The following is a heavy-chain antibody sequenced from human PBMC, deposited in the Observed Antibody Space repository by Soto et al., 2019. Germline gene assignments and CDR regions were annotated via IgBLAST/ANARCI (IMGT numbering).Heavy chain of an antibody. D-gene: IGHD4-17*01. Sequence: EVQLLESGGGLVQPGGSLRLSCAASGFTFSSYAMSWVRQAPGKGLEWVSAISGSGGSTYYADSVKGRFTISRDNSKNTLYLQMNSLRAEDTAVYYCEATYGDKDAFDIWGQGTMVTVSS. V-gene: IGHV3-23*01. J-gene: IGHJ3*02. CDR2: ISGSGGST. CDR3: EATYGDKDAFDI. CDR1: GFTFSSYA.